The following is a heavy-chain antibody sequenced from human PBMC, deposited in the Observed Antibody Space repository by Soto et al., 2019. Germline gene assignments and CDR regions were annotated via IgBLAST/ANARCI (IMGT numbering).Heavy chain of an antibody. D-gene: IGHD5-18*01. CDR2: IYYSGST. J-gene: IGHJ5*02. V-gene: IGHV4-39*01. CDR3: ARHYEYSYGYVVS. Sequence: PSETLSLTCTVSGGSITTNSYYWGWIRQPPGRGLEWIGSIYYSGSTYYNYKASLQSRVTISVDTSKDQFFLKLTSVTAADTAFYYCARHYEYSYGYVVSWGQGTLVTVSS. CDR1: GGSITTNSYY.